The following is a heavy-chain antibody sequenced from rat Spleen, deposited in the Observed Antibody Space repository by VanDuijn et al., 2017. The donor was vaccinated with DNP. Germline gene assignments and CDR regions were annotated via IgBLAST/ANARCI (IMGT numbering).Heavy chain of an antibody. V-gene: IGHV2-4*01. CDR1: GFSLPSYG. CDR3: TREEGTGSNWFAY. Sequence: QVQLRESGPGLVQPSQTLSLTCSVSGFSLPSYGVGWVRQPPGKGLEWIAAISSGGSTYYHSALKSRLSISRDTSKNQVFLTMNSLQTDDKGTYYCTREEGTGSNWFAYWGQGTLVTVSS. J-gene: IGHJ3*01. CDR2: ISSGGST. D-gene: IGHD5-1*01.